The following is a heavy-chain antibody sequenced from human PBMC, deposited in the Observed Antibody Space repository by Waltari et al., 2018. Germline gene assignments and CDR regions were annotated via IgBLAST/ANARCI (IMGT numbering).Heavy chain of an antibody. D-gene: IGHD6-13*01. CDR3: ARDFLAAAGLS. Sequence: LSCAASGFTVSSNYMSWVRQAPGKGLEWVSVIYSGGSTYYADSVKGRFTISRDNSKNTLYLQMNSLRAEDTAVYYCARDFLAAAGLSWGQGTLVTVSS. V-gene: IGHV3-53*01. CDR2: IYSGGST. J-gene: IGHJ5*02. CDR1: GFTVSSNY.